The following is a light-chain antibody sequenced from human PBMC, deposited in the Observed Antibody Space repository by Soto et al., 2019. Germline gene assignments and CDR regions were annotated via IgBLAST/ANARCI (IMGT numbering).Light chain of an antibody. J-gene: IGLJ1*01. CDR1: SSDVGGYNF. Sequence: QSVLTQPASVSGSPGQSITISCTGTSSDVGGYNFVTWYQQYPGKAPKLVIHDVTRRPSGVSNRFSGSKSGTTASLTISGLQAEDEADYYCCSYTSSTSYVFGTGTMVTVL. CDR2: DVT. V-gene: IGLV2-14*01. CDR3: CSYTSSTSYV.